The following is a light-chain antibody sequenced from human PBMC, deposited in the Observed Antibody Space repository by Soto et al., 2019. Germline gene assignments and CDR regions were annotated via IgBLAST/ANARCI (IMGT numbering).Light chain of an antibody. CDR3: QQRSNWRGT. CDR2: DAS. CDR1: QSVSSY. J-gene: IGKJ1*01. V-gene: IGKV3-11*01. Sequence: TQSPATLSLSPGERATLSCRASQSVSSYLAWYQQKPGQAPRLLIYDASNRATGIPARFSGSGSGTDFTLTISSLEPEDFAVYYCQQRSNWRGTFGQGTKVDIK.